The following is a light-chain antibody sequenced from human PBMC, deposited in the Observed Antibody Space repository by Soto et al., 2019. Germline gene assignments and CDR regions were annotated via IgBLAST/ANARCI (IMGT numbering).Light chain of an antibody. CDR1: QSISSW. V-gene: IGKV1-5*03. CDR2: KAS. CDR3: QQYNSYSPT. Sequence: DIQMTQSPSTLSASVGDRVTITFRASQSISSWLAWYQQKPGKAPKLLIYKASSLESGVPSRFSGSGSGTEFTLTISSLQPDDFATYYCQQYNSYSPTFGQGTRLEIK. J-gene: IGKJ5*01.